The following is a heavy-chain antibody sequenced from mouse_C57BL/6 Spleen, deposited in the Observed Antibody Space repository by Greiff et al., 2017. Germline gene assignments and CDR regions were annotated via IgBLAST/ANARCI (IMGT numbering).Heavy chain of an antibody. V-gene: IGHV5-6*01. D-gene: IGHD2-12*01. CDR3: ARRDSDYWYFDV. Sequence: EVQRVESGGDLVKPGGSLKLSCAASGFTFSSYGMSLVRQTPDKRLEWVATISSGGSYTYYPDSVKGRFTISRDNAKNTLYLQMSSLKSEDTAMYYCARRDSDYWYFDVWGTGTTVNVSS. J-gene: IGHJ1*03. CDR2: ISSGGSYT. CDR1: GFTFSSYG.